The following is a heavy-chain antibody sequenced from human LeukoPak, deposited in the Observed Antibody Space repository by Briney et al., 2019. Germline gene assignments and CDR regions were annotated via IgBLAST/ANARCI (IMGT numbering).Heavy chain of an antibody. CDR1: GGSISGYY. V-gene: IGHV4-38-2*02. CDR2: IYHSGST. J-gene: IGHJ4*02. Sequence: SETLSLTCTVSGGSISGYYWGWIRQPPGKGLEWIGSIYHSGSTYYNPSLKSRVTISVDTSKNQFSLKLSSVTAADTAVYYCARDPPYYYDSSGYESPYYFDYWGQGTLVTVSS. CDR3: ARDPPYYYDSSGYESPYYFDY. D-gene: IGHD3-22*01.